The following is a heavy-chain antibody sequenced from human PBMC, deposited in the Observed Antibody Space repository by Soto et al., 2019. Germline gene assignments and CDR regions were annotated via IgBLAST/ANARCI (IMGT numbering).Heavy chain of an antibody. V-gene: IGHV6-1*01. CDR2: TYYRSKWYN. CDR3: ARTHYDFWSGDYYYYGMDV. Sequence: SQTLSLTCAISGDSVSSNSAAWNWIRQSPSRGLEWLGRTYYRSKWYNDYAVSVKSRITINPDTSKNQFSLQLNSVTPEDTAVYYCARTHYDFWSGDYYYYGMDVWGQGTTVTVSS. J-gene: IGHJ6*02. CDR1: GDSVSSNSAA. D-gene: IGHD3-3*01.